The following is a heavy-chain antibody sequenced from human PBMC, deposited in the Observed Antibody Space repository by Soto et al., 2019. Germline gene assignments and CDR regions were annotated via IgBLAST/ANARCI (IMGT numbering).Heavy chain of an antibody. CDR1: GVSIRNDY. V-gene: IGHV4-59*08. J-gene: IGHJ4*02. CDR2: IYYSGTT. CDR3: ARGGGSFSSGWYFDD. Sequence: QVQLQESGPGLVKPSETMSLTCTVSGVSIRNDYWNWVRQSPGKGLEWIGFIYYSGTTKYNPSLQGRVSMSADTSKNQVSLKLTSVTAKDTAVYYCARGGGSFSSGWYFDDWGQGTLVTVSS. D-gene: IGHD6-19*01.